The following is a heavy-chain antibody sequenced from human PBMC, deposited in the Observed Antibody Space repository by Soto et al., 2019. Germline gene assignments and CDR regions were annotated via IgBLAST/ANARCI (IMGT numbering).Heavy chain of an antibody. J-gene: IGHJ4*02. CDR3: ALDRGYSFGPRINYYFDY. Sequence: SETLSLTCTVSGGPISSYYWTWSRQSPGKGREWIGNIYYSGIPIYNPSLRSRVTRTVDTSKKQASLKLTSVTAADTAVYYCALDRGYSFGPRINYYFDYWRQGTLVTVSS. CDR2: IYYSGIP. D-gene: IGHD5-18*01. CDR1: GGPISSYY. V-gene: IGHV4-59*12.